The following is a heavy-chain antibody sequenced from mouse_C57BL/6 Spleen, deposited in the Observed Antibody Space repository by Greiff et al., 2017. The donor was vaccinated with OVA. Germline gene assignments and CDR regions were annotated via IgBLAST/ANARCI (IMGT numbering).Heavy chain of an antibody. J-gene: IGHJ2*01. CDR3: ARRIGY. V-gene: IGHV1-61*01. CDR2: IYPSDSET. Sequence: QQSCKASGYTFTSYWMDWVKQRPGQGLEWIGNIYPSDSETHYNQKFKDKATLTVDKSSSTAYMQLSSLTSEDSAVYYCARRIGYWGQGTTLTVSS. CDR1: GYTFTSYW.